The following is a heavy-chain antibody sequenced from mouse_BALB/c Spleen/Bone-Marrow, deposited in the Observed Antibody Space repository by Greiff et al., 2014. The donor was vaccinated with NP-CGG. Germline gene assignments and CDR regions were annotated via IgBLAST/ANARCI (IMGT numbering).Heavy chain of an antibody. CDR2: IDPANGNT. V-gene: IGHV14-3*02. CDR3: ARGGSGYGWYFDV. Sequence: VQLQQSGAELVKPGASVKLSCTASGFNIKDTYMHWVKQRPEQGLEWIERIDPANGNTKYDPKFQGKATITADTSSNTAYLQLSSLTSEDTAVYYCARGGSGYGWYFDVWGAGTTVTVSS. D-gene: IGHD1-1*01. J-gene: IGHJ1*01. CDR1: GFNIKDTY.